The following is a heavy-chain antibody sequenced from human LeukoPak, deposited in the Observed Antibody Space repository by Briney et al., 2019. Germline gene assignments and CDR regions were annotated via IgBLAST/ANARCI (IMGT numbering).Heavy chain of an antibody. CDR2: IDPSDSYT. J-gene: IGHJ5*02. CDR1: GYSFTSYW. D-gene: IGHD2-2*01. CDR3: ARHGCSSTSCYLGRFDP. Sequence: GESLKISCKGSGYSFTSYWISWVRQMPGKGLEWMGRIDPSDSYTNYSPSFQGHVTISADKSISTAYLQWSSLKASDTAMYYCARHGCSSTSCYLGRFDPRGQGTLVTVSS. V-gene: IGHV5-10-1*01.